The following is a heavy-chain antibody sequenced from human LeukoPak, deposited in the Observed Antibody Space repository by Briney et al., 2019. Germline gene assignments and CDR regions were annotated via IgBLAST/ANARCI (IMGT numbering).Heavy chain of an antibody. CDR3: ARAYYVDYSGPEVLDY. CDR1: GGTFSSYA. D-gene: IGHD3-16*01. CDR2: IIPIFGTA. V-gene: IGHV1-69*05. J-gene: IGHJ4*02. Sequence: ASVKVSCKASGGTFSSYAISWVRQAPGQGLEWMGGIIPIFGTANYAQKFQGRVTMTRDTSISTAYMELSRLRSDDTAAYYCARAYYVDYSGPEVLDYWGQGTLVTVSS.